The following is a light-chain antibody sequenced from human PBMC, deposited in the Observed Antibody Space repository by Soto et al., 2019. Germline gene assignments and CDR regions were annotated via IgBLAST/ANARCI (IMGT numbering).Light chain of an antibody. J-gene: IGKJ2*01. Sequence: DVVMTQSPLSLPVTPGEPASISCRSSQSLLHRNGYNYLDWYLQKPGQSPQLLISLGSNRASGVPDRFSGSGSGTDFTLKISRVEAEDVGVYYCMQARHIPPTFGQGTKLEIK. V-gene: IGKV2-28*01. CDR3: MQARHIPPT. CDR1: QSLLHRNGYNY. CDR2: LGS.